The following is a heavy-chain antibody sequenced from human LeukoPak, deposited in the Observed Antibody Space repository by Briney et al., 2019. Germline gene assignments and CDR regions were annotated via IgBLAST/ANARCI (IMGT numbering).Heavy chain of an antibody. Sequence: GGSLRLSCAASEFTSSSYAMHWVRQAPGKGLEWVAVISYDGSNKYYADSVKGRFTISRDNSKNTLYLQMNSLRAEDTSVYYCARDPMTTNTFYFDFWGQGTLVTVSS. V-gene: IGHV3-30-3*01. CDR3: ARDPMTTNTFYFDF. D-gene: IGHD4-17*01. CDR1: EFTSSSYA. CDR2: ISYDGSNK. J-gene: IGHJ4*02.